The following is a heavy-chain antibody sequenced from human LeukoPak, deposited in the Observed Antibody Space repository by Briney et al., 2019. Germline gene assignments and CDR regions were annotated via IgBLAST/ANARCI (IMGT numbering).Heavy chain of an antibody. CDR3: ARGWGNFDY. CDR2: ISSNGGST. J-gene: IGHJ4*02. V-gene: IGHV3-64*01. Sequence: GGPLRLSCAASGFTFSSYAMHWVRQAPGKGLEYVSAISSNGGSTYYANSVKGRFTISRDNSKNTLYLQMGSLRAEDMAVYYCARGWGNFDYWGQGTLVTVSS. D-gene: IGHD3-16*01. CDR1: GFTFSSYA.